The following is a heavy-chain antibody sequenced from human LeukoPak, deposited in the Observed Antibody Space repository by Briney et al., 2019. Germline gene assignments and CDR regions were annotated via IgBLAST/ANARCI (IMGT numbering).Heavy chain of an antibody. CDR1: GFTFSTYA. D-gene: IGHD6-13*01. Sequence: PGGSLRLSCAASGFTFSTYAMHWVRQAPGKGLGWVAVISFDGSNQYYADSVKGRFTISRDNSKNTLYLQMNSLRAEDAAVYYCAKKLGIPGYTSSWPPADYWGQGTLVTVSS. J-gene: IGHJ4*02. V-gene: IGHV3-30*04. CDR2: ISFDGSNQ. CDR3: AKKLGIPGYTSSWPPADY.